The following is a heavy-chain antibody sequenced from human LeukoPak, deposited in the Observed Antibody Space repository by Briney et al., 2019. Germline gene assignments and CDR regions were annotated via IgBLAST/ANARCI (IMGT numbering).Heavy chain of an antibody. CDR1: GYTFTSYG. Sequence: ASVKVSCKASGYTFTSYGTSWVRQAPGQGLEWMGWISAYNGNTNYAQKLQGRVTMTTDTSTSTAYMELRSLRSDDTAVYYCARAEGSGSYTSLDYWGQGTLVTVSS. CDR2: ISAYNGNT. D-gene: IGHD3-10*01. J-gene: IGHJ4*02. CDR3: ARAEGSGSYTSLDY. V-gene: IGHV1-18*01.